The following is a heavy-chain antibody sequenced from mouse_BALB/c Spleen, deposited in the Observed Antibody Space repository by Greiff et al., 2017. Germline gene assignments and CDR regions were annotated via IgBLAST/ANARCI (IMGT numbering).Heavy chain of an antibody. CDR3: ARERGDGYYVFAY. D-gene: IGHD2-3*01. J-gene: IGHJ3*01. CDR1: GFTFSSYG. V-gene: IGHV5-6-3*01. CDR2: INSNGGST. Sequence: EVKLMESGGGLVQPGGSLKLSCAASGFTFSSYGMSWVRQTPDKRLELVATINSNGGSTYYPDSVKGRFTISRDNAKNTLYLQMSSLKSEDTAMYYCARERGDGYYVFAYWGQGTLVTVSA.